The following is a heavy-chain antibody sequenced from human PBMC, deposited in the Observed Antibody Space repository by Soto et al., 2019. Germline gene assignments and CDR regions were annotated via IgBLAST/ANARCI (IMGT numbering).Heavy chain of an antibody. V-gene: IGHV3-30*18. Sequence: GGSLRLSCAASGFSFSSYGMHWVRQAPGKGLEWVAFVSSDGNNKYYADSVKGRFTISRDNSKSTMFLQVDSLRVDDTAVYYCAKDRVIQLLPIWPDPWGQGTLVTAPQ. CDR3: AKDRVIQLLPIWPDP. CDR1: GFSFSSYG. J-gene: IGHJ5*02. CDR2: VSSDGNNK. D-gene: IGHD2-2*01.